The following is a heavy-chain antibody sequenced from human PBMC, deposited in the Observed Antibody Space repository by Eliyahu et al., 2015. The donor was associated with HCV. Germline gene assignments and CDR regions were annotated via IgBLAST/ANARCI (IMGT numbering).Heavy chain of an antibody. J-gene: IGHJ5*02. D-gene: IGHD2-2*03. V-gene: IGHV4-39*01. CDR2: IYYSGST. Sequence: QLQLQESGPGLVKPSETLSLTCTVSGGSISSSSYYWGWIRQPPGKGLEWIGSIYYSGSTYYNPSLKSRVTISVDTSKNQFSLKLSSVTAADTAVYYCARMDIVVVPLSYGNWFDPWGQGTLVTVSS. CDR1: GGSISSSSYY. CDR3: ARMDIVVVPLSYGNWFDP.